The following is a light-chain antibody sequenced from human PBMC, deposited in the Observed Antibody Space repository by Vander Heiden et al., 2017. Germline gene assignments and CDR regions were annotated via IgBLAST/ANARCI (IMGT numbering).Light chain of an antibody. Sequence: DIHMTQSPSTLSASVGDRVTITCRASQSISSWLAWYQQKPGKAPKLLIYKASSLESGVPSRFSGSGSGTEFTLTISSLQPDDFATYYCQQYNSYPFTFGPGTKVDIK. J-gene: IGKJ3*01. CDR1: QSISSW. CDR2: KAS. V-gene: IGKV1-5*03. CDR3: QQYNSYPFT.